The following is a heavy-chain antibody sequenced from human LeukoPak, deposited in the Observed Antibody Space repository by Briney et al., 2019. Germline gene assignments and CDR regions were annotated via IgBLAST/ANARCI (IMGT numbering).Heavy chain of an antibody. CDR1: GGSFSGYY. J-gene: IGHJ5*02. Sequence: SETLPLTCAVYGGSFSGYYWSWIRQPPGKGLEWIGEINHSGSTNYNPSLKSRVTISVDTSKNQFSLKLSSVTAADTAVYYCARGGIKYSSGWYGLNWFDPWGQGTLVTVSS. CDR3: ARGGIKYSSGWYGLNWFDP. CDR2: INHSGST. D-gene: IGHD6-19*01. V-gene: IGHV4-34*01.